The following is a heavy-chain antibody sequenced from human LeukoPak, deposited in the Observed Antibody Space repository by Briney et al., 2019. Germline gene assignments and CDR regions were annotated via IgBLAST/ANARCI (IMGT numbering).Heavy chain of an antibody. CDR1: GGSISSSSYY. CDR2: IYYSGST. J-gene: IGHJ4*02. Sequence: PSETLSLTCTVSGGSISSSSYYWGWIRPPPGKGLEWIGSIYYSGSTYYNPSLKSRVTISVDTSKNQFSLKLSSVTAADTAVYYCARLSGSYFDYWGQGTLVTVSS. V-gene: IGHV4-39*01. D-gene: IGHD1-26*01. CDR3: ARLSGSYFDY.